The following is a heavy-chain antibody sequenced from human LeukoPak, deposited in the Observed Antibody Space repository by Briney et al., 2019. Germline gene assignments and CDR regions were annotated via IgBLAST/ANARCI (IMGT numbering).Heavy chain of an antibody. CDR3: ASNSSGSYQWSAFDI. Sequence: SDTLSLTCALSGYSIRSGYYWGWLRPPPGKGLEWIGSIYIFGSAYYNPAVKSRVTITVDTYKNQFSLKLSSVTAGDTAVYYCASNSSGSYQWSAFDIWGQGAMVTVSS. D-gene: IGHD1-26*01. CDR1: GYSIRSGYY. CDR2: IYIFGSA. J-gene: IGHJ3*02. V-gene: IGHV4-38-2*01.